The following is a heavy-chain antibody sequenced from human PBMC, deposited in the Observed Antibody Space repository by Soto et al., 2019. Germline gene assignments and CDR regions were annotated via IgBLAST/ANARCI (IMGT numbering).Heavy chain of an antibody. D-gene: IGHD4-17*01. Sequence: QVQLVESGGGVVQPGRSLRLSCAASGFTFSSYGMHWVGQAPGKGLEWVAVISYDGSNKYYADSVKGRFTISRDNSKNTLYLQMNSLRAEDTAVYYCAKGGDYTDYYYGMDVWGQGTTVTVSS. V-gene: IGHV3-30*18. CDR1: GFTFSSYG. CDR3: AKGGDYTDYYYGMDV. CDR2: ISYDGSNK. J-gene: IGHJ6*02.